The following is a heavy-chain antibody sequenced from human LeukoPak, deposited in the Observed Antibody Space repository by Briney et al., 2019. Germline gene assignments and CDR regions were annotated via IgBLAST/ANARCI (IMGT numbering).Heavy chain of an antibody. V-gene: IGHV4-61*02. Sequence: PSETLSLTCTVSGGSISSGFYYWSWIRQPAGKGLEWIGRIYTSGSTNYNPSLKSRVTISVDTSKNQFSLKLSSVTATDTAVYYCAGKDILTGYNWFDPWGQGTLVTVSS. D-gene: IGHD3-9*01. J-gene: IGHJ5*02. CDR1: GGSISSGFYY. CDR2: IYTSGST. CDR3: AGKDILTGYNWFDP.